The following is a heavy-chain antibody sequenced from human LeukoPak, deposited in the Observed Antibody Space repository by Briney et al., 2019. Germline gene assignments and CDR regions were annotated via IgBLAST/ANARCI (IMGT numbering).Heavy chain of an antibody. CDR2: IRYDGSNK. Sequence: GGSLRLSCAASGFTFDDFGMHWVRQAPGKGLEWVAFIRYDGSNKYYADSVKGRFTISRDNSKNTLYLQMNSLRAEDTAVYYCAKEGDSSGYLGPRSYYFDYWGQGTLVTVSS. V-gene: IGHV3-30*02. CDR3: AKEGDSSGYLGPRSYYFDY. CDR1: GFTFDDFG. J-gene: IGHJ4*02. D-gene: IGHD6-19*01.